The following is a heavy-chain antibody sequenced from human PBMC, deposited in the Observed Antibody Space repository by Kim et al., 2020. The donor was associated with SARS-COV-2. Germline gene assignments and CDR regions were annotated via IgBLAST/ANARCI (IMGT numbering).Heavy chain of an antibody. Sequence: GSLRLSCVASGFTFNNYAMTWVRQAPGKGLEWVSSLGGSGVNTYYADSVKGRFTISRDNSKYTLYLQMNSLRAEDTAIYYCAKIERWRYFDYWGQGTLVTVSS. J-gene: IGHJ4*02. CDR3: AKIERWRYFDY. CDR2: LGGSGVNT. V-gene: IGHV3-23*01. CDR1: GFTFNNYA.